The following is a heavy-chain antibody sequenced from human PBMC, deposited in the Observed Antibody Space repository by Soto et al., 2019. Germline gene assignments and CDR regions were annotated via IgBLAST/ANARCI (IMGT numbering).Heavy chain of an antibody. CDR1: GYSFTSYW. Sequence: GESLKISCKGSGYSFTSYWIGWVRQMPGKGLEWMGIIYPGDFDTRYSPSFQGQVTISADKSISTAYLQWSSLKASDTAMYYCAATYYYDSSGYIDYYFDYWGQGTQVTVSS. CDR3: AATYYYDSSGYIDYYFDY. D-gene: IGHD3-22*01. CDR2: IYPGDFDT. J-gene: IGHJ4*02. V-gene: IGHV5-51*01.